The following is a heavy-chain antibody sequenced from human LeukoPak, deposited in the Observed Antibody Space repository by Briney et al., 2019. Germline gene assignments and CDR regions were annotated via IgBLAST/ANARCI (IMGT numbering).Heavy chain of an antibody. CDR3: ARRAVGATHFDY. V-gene: IGHV4-59*08. Sequence: SETLSLTCTVSGGSVTSYYWSWIRQPPTKGLECMGYIYYSGSTDYNPSLKSRVTFSVDTSKNQFSLKLSSVTAADTAVYYCARRAVGATHFDYWGQGTLVTVSS. D-gene: IGHD1-26*01. J-gene: IGHJ4*02. CDR2: IYYSGST. CDR1: GGSVTSYY.